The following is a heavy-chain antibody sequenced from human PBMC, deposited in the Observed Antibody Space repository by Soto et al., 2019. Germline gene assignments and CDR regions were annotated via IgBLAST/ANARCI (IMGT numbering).Heavy chain of an antibody. CDR1: GGTFSSYA. J-gene: IGHJ6*02. V-gene: IGHV1-69*01. Sequence: QVQLVQSGAEVKKPGSSVKVSCKASGGTFSSYAISWVRQAPGQGLEWMGGIIPIFGTANYAQKFQGRVTITADESTSTAYMELSSLRSEDTAVYYCARVRLRIAAAGTPTDYYYCYGMDVWGQGTTVTVSS. CDR3: ARVRLRIAAAGTPTDYYYCYGMDV. CDR2: IIPIFGTA. D-gene: IGHD6-13*01.